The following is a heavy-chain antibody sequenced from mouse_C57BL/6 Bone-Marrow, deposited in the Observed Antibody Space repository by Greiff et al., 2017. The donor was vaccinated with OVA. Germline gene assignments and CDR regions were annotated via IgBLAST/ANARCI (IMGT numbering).Heavy chain of an antibody. CDR2: IRLKSDNYET. Sequence: EVQGVESGGGLVQPGGSMKLSCVASGFTFSNYWMNWVRQSPEKGLEWVAQIRLKSDNYETHYAESVKGRFTISRDDSKSSVYLQMNNLRAEDTGIYYCTAYYNTMDYWGQGTSVTVSS. CDR3: TAYYNTMDY. J-gene: IGHJ4*01. CDR1: GFTFSNYW. V-gene: IGHV6-3*01.